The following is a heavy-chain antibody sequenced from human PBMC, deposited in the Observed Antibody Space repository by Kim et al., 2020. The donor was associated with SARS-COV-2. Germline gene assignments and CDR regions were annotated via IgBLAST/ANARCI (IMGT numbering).Heavy chain of an antibody. CDR1: GFTFSSYA. V-gene: IGHV3-30-3*01. CDR3: ARVYGSGSYYNHFDY. J-gene: IGHJ4*02. Sequence: GGSLRLSCAASGFTFSSYAMHWVRQAPGKGLEWVAVISYDGSNKYYADSVKGRFTISRDNSKNTLYLQMNSLRAEDTAVYYCARVYGSGSYYNHFDYWGQGTLVTVSS. D-gene: IGHD3-10*01. CDR2: ISYDGSNK.